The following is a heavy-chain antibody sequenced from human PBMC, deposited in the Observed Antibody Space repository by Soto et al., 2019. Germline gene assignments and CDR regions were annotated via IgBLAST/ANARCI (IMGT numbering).Heavy chain of an antibody. CDR2: IDSSGEK. Sequence: QVTLKESGPVLVKPTETLTLRCTVSGLSITDSEMGVSWIRHPPGQPLEWLAHIDSSGEKSYRTFLKSRLAISKDTSKGQIVLTMTNMDPADTATYYCARRHMAVAVSPWFDPWGQGIPVTVS. J-gene: IGHJ5*02. D-gene: IGHD3-10*01. CDR3: ARRHMAVAVSPWFDP. V-gene: IGHV2-26*01. CDR1: GLSITDSEMG.